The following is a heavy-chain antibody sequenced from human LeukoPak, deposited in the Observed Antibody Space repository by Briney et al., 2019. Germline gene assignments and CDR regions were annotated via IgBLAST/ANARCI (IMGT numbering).Heavy chain of an antibody. CDR1: GYTFTSYG. CDR2: ISAYNGNT. Sequence: ASVKVSCKASGYTFTSYGISWVRQAPGQELEWMGWISAYNGNTNYAQKLQGRVTMTTDTSTSTAYMELRSLRSDDTAVYYCARVIMGGGPYYYYYMDVWGKGTTVTVSS. CDR3: ARVIMGGGPYYYYYMDV. V-gene: IGHV1-18*01. J-gene: IGHJ6*03. D-gene: IGHD3-10*01.